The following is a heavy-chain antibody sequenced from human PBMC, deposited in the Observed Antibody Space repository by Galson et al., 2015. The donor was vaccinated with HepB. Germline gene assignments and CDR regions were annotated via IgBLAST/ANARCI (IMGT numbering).Heavy chain of an antibody. CDR2: ISYDGSNK. CDR3: AKDLRVAAVPGD. Sequence: LRLSCAASGFTFSSYGMHWVRQAPGKGLEWVAVISYDGSNKYYADSVKGRFTISRDNSKNTLYLQMNSLRAEDTAVYYCAKDLRVAAVPGDWGQGTLVTVSS. CDR1: GFTFSSYG. D-gene: IGHD6-13*01. J-gene: IGHJ4*02. V-gene: IGHV3-30*18.